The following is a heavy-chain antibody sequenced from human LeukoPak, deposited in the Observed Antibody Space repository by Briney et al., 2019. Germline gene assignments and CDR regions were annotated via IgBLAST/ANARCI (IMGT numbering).Heavy chain of an antibody. Sequence: GGSLRLSCAASGFTFDDYGMSWVRQAPGKGLEWVSGINWNGGSTGYADSVKGRFTISRDNAKNSLYLQMNSLRAEDTALYHCAREEEYYDILTGYYYYYGMDVWGQGTTVTVSS. V-gene: IGHV3-20*01. CDR1: GFTFDDYG. J-gene: IGHJ6*02. CDR3: AREEEYYDILTGYYYYYGMDV. CDR2: INWNGGST. D-gene: IGHD3-9*01.